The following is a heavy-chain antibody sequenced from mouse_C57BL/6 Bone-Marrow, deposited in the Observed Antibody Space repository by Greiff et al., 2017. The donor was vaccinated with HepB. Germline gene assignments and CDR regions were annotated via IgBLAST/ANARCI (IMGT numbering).Heavy chain of an antibody. CDR3: ARVRDGNYVYAMDY. Sequence: VQLQQSGPELVKPGASVKMSCKASGYTFTDYNMHWVKQSHGKSLEWIGYINPNNGGTSYNQKFKGKATLTVNKSSSTAYMELRSLTSEDSAVYYCARVRDGNYVYAMDYWGQGTSVTVSS. J-gene: IGHJ4*01. CDR2: INPNNGGT. CDR1: GYTFTDYN. V-gene: IGHV1-22*01. D-gene: IGHD2-1*01.